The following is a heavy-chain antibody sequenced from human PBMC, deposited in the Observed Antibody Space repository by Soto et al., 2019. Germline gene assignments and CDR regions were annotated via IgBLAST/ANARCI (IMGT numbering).Heavy chain of an antibody. CDR1: GGSISSYY. D-gene: IGHD2-2*01. Sequence: SETLSLTCTVSGGSISSYYWSWIRQPPGKGVEWVGYIHHSGSTNYSPPLKSRVTISLDTSKNRFSLKLSSVTAADTAVYYCARALCISTTCYALFDYWGQGTLVTVSS. J-gene: IGHJ4*02. CDR3: ARALCISTTCYALFDY. CDR2: IHHSGST. V-gene: IGHV4-59*01.